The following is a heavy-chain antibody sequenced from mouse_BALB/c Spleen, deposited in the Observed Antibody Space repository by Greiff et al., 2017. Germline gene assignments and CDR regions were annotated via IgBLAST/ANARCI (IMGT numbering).Heavy chain of an antibody. D-gene: IGHD2-14*01. Sequence: EVMLVESGGGLVQPGGSLKLSCAASGFTFSSYGMSWVRQTPDKRLELVATINSNGGSTYYPDSVKGRFTISRDNAKNTLYLQMSSLKSEDTAMYYCARPYYRYDAYFDYWGQGTTLTVSS. V-gene: IGHV5-6-3*01. CDR2: INSNGGST. CDR3: ARPYYRYDAYFDY. J-gene: IGHJ2*01. CDR1: GFTFSSYG.